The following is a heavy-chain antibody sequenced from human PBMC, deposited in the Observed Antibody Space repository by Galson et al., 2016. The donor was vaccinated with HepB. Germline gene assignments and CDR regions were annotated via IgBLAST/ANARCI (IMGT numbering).Heavy chain of an antibody. CDR2: ITGSGGFT. CDR1: GFTFSHFA. J-gene: IGHJ3*02. CDR3: AKDLSYNEHAFDI. D-gene: IGHD5-24*01. Sequence: SLRLSCAVSGFTFSHFAMHWVRQAPGKGLEWVSYITGSGGFTQYADSVKGRFTISRDNSKNTLFLQMNSLRAEDTAVFYCAKDLSYNEHAFDIWGQGTMVSVSS. V-gene: IGHV3-23*01.